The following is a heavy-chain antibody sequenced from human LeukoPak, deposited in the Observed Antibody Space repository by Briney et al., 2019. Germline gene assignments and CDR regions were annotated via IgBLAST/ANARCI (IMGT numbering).Heavy chain of an antibody. Sequence: GGLRLSCAASGLTFSSHWMHWVRQAPGKGLVWVSRITNDGSSTTYADSVKGRFTISRDNAKNSLYLQMNSLRAEDTAVYYCARDIVVDPGVGDYWGQGTLVTVSS. CDR1: GLTFSSHW. CDR3: ARDIVVDPGVGDY. V-gene: IGHV3-74*01. J-gene: IGHJ4*02. CDR2: ITNDGSST. D-gene: IGHD2-2*01.